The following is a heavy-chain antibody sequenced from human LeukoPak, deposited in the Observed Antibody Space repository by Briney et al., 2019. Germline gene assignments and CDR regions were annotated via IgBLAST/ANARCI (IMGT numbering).Heavy chain of an antibody. CDR2: IYHSGST. CDR1: GYSISSGYY. Sequence: SETLSLTCTVSGYSISSGYYWGWIRQPPGKGLEWIGSIYHSGSTYYNPSLKSRVTISVDTSKNQFSLKLSSVTAADTAVYYCARHIVHSSGWYVRGYFDYWGQGTLVTVSS. CDR3: ARHIVHSSGWYVRGYFDY. J-gene: IGHJ4*02. V-gene: IGHV4-38-2*02. D-gene: IGHD6-19*01.